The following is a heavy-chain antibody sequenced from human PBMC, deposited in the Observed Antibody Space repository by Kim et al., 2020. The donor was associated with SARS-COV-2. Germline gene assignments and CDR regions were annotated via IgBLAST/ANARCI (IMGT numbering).Heavy chain of an antibody. CDR1: GGSFSGYY. D-gene: IGHD5-12*01. CDR2: INHSGST. J-gene: IGHJ4*02. V-gene: IGHV4-34*01. Sequence: SETLSLTCAVYGGSFSGYYWSWIRQPPGKGLEWIGEINHSGSTNYNPSLKSRVTISVDTSKNQFSLKLSSVTAADTAVYYCARGNKYGGYDYWGQGTLVTVSS. CDR3: ARGNKYGGYDY.